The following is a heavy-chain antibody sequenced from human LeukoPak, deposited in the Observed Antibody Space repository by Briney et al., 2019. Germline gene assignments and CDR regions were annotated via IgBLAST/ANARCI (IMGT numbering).Heavy chain of an antibody. J-gene: IGHJ5*02. CDR3: ARDVIPLSPNNWFDP. D-gene: IGHD2-21*01. CDR2: IRRDGTYT. V-gene: IGHV3-43*01. CDR1: GFTFDRFT. Sequence: GGSLRLSCAASGFTFDRFTIHWVRQAPGKGLDWVSLIRRDGTYTQYADSVKGRFTISRDNAKNSLYLQMNSLRAEDTAVYYCARDVIPLSPNNWFDPWGQGTLVTVSS.